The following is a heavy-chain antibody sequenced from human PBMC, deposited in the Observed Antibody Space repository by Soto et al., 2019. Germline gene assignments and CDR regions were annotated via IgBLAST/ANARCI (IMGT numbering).Heavy chain of an antibody. V-gene: IGHV3-33*01. J-gene: IGHJ4*02. CDR3: ARDVEVVPAWFDY. CDR1: GFTFSSYG. D-gene: IGHD2-2*01. CDR2: IWYDGSNK. Sequence: VGSLRLSCAASGFTFSSYGMHWVRQAPGKGLEWVAVIWYDGSNKYYADSVKGRFTISRDNSKNTLYLQMNSLRAEDTAVYYCARDVEVVPAWFDYWGQGTLVTVSS.